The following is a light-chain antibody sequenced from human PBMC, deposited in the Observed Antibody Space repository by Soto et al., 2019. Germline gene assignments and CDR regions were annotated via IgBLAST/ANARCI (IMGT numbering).Light chain of an antibody. Sequence: DIVLTQSPGTLSLSPGERATLSCRASQSVDSRYLAWYQQKPGQAPRLLIYAVSSRATGIPHRFSGSGSGTDFTLTISRLEPEDVAEYYCQQYGSSPRYSFGQGTKLEIK. V-gene: IGKV3-20*01. CDR1: QSVDSRY. J-gene: IGKJ2*03. CDR3: QQYGSSPRYS. CDR2: AVS.